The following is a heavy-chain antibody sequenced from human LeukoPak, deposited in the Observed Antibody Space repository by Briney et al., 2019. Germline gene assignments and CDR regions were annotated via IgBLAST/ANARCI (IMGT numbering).Heavy chain of an antibody. CDR3: ARITNRDFDY. J-gene: IGHJ4*02. Sequence: HLGGSLRLSCAASGFTFSSYEMNWVRQAPGKGLEWVSYISSTTITIYYADSVKGRFTISRDNAKNSLSLQMNSLRAEDTGVYYCARITNRDFDYWGQGTLVTVSS. V-gene: IGHV3-48*03. D-gene: IGHD1-1*01. CDR1: GFTFSSYE. CDR2: ISSTTITI.